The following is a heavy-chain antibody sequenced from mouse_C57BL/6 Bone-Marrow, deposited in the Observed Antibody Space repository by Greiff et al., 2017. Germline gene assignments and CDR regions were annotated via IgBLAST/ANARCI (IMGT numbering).Heavy chain of an antibody. V-gene: IGHV1-19*01. D-gene: IGHD1-1*01. J-gene: IGHJ3*01. Sequence: EVQRVESGPVLVKPGASVKMSCKASGYTFTDYYMNWVKQSPGNSLEWIGVINPYNGGTSYNQKFKGKATLTVDKSSSTAYMELNSLTSEDSAVYDCARGWYYYGISFAYWGQGTLVTVSA. CDR1: GYTFTDYY. CDR2: INPYNGGT. CDR3: ARGWYYYGISFAY.